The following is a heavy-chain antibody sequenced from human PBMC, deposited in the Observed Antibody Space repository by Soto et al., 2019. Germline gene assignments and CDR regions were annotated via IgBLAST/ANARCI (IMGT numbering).Heavy chain of an antibody. CDR1: GYTLTELS. D-gene: IGHD1-26*01. CDR2: FDAEDGET. Sequence: ASVKVSCKVSGYTLTELSMHWVRQAPGKGLEWMGGFDAEDGETIYAQKFQGRVTMTEDTSTDTAYMELSSLRSEETAVYYCATVSNSSGSYYYYYGMDVWGQGTTVTVSS. CDR3: ATVSNSSGSYYYYYGMDV. V-gene: IGHV1-24*01. J-gene: IGHJ6*02.